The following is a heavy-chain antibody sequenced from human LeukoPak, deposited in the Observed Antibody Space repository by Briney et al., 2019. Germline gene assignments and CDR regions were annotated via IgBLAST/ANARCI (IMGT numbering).Heavy chain of an antibody. D-gene: IGHD3-22*01. V-gene: IGHV3-23*01. Sequence: PGGSLRLSCAASGFAFSNYAMSWVRQAPGKGLEWVSAISGSGGSTYYADSVKGRFTISRDNSKNTLYLQMNSLRAEDTAVYFCATDYSSGIQLRPGGYWGQGTLVTVSS. CDR1: GFAFSNYA. J-gene: IGHJ4*02. CDR2: ISGSGGST. CDR3: ATDYSSGIQLRPGGY.